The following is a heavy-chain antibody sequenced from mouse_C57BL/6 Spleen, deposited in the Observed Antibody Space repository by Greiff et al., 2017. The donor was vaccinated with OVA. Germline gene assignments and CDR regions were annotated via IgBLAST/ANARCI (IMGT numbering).Heavy chain of an antibody. CDR1: GFTFSDYG. D-gene: IGHD2-3*01. J-gene: IGHJ4*01. CDR2: ISSGSSTI. Sequence: EVQVVESGGGLVKPGGSLKLSCAASGFTFSDYGMHWVRQAPEKGLEWVAYISSGSSTIYYADTVKGRFTISRDNAKNTLFLQMTSLRSEDTAMYYCARIHYGYYPYYAMDYWGQGTSVTVSS. V-gene: IGHV5-17*01. CDR3: ARIHYGYYPYYAMDY.